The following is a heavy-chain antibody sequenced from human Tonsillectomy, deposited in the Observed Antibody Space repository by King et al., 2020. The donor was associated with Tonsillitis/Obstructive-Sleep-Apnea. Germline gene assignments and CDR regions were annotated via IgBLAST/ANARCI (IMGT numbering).Heavy chain of an antibody. J-gene: IGHJ4*02. CDR2: ISYDGSKK. CDR1: GFTFSSFG. D-gene: IGHD4-11*01. V-gene: IGHV3-30*18. Sequence: VQLVESGGGVVQPGRSLRLSCAASGFTFSSFGMHWVRQASGKGLEWVAVISYDGSKKYYSDSVKGRFTISRNNSKNTLYLQMNSLRAEDTAVYYCAKVTGAVTTKGYWGQGTLVTVSS. CDR3: AKVTGAVTTKGY.